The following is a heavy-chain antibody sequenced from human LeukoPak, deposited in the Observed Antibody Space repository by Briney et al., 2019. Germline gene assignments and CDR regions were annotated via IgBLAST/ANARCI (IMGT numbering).Heavy chain of an antibody. CDR3: ARGYSHSYYYYGMDV. CDR2: IIPILGIA. D-gene: IGHD6-13*01. CDR1: GGTFSSYA. J-gene: IGHJ6*02. Sequence: GSSVKVSCKASGGTFSSYAISWERQAPGQGLEWMGRIIPILGIANYAQKFQGRVTITADKSTSTAYMELSSLRSEDTAVYYCARGYSHSYYYYGMDVWGQGTTVTVSS. V-gene: IGHV1-69*04.